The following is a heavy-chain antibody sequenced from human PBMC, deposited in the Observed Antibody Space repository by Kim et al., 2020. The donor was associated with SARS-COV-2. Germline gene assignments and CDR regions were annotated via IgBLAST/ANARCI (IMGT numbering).Heavy chain of an antibody. D-gene: IGHD1-1*01. J-gene: IGHJ6*02. CDR3: AKDIEVQLERHRGMDV. CDR1: GFTFDDYA. CDR2: ISWDGGST. V-gene: IGHV3-43D*03. Sequence: GGSLRLSCAASGFTFDDYAMHWVRQAPGKGLEWVSLISWDGGSTYYADSVKGRFTISRDNSKNSLYLQMNSLRAEDTALYYCAKDIEVQLERHRGMDVWGQGTTVTVSS.